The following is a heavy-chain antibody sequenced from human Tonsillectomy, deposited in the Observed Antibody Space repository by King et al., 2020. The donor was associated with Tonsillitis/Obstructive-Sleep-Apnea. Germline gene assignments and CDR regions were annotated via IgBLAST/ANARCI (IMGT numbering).Heavy chain of an antibody. CDR3: ARGGYCTTTTCLNFDC. CDR2: IVPLFGTP. J-gene: IGHJ4*02. D-gene: IGHD2-2*01. Sequence: QLVQSGAEVKNPGSSVKVSCKASGGTFCSYAISWVRQAPGQGLEWMGGIVPLFGTPKYAQKFQGRVTITADESTSTAYMELSSLRSEDTAMYYCARGGYCTTTTCLNFDCCGQGTLVTVSS. CDR1: GGTFCSYA. V-gene: IGHV1-69*01.